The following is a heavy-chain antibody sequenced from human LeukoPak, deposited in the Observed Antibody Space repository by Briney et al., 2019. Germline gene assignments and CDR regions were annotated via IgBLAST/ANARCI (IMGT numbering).Heavy chain of an antibody. CDR1: GGSISSSSHY. V-gene: IGHV4-39*01. CDR2: IYYSGST. J-gene: IGHJ5*02. D-gene: IGHD6-13*01. CDR3: ARHLYSSSMYGWFDP. Sequence: PSETLSLTCTVSGGSISSSSHYWGWIRQPPGKGLEWIGSIYYSGSTYYNPSLKSRVTISVDTSKNQFSLKLSSVTAADTAVYYCARHLYSSSMYGWFDPWGQGTLVTVPS.